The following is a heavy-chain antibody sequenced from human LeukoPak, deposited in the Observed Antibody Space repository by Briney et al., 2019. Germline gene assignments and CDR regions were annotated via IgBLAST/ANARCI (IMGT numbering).Heavy chain of an antibody. Sequence: PGGSLRLSCAASGFTFSDYYMSWIRQAPGKGLEWVSYISSSGSTLYYADSVKGRFTISRDNSKNTLYLQMNSLRAEDTAVYYCAKDALLKVVGATPYNWFDPWGQGTLVTVSS. CDR3: AKDALLKVVGATPYNWFDP. D-gene: IGHD1-26*01. CDR2: ISSSGSTL. J-gene: IGHJ5*02. V-gene: IGHV3-11*01. CDR1: GFTFSDYY.